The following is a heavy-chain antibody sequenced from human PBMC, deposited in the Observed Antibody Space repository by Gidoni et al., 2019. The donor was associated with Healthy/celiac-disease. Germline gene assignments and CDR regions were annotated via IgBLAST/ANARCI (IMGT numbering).Heavy chain of an antibody. V-gene: IGHV3-74*01. D-gene: IGHD1-26*01. Sequence: EVQLVESGGGLVQPGGSLRLSCAASGFTFSSYWMHWVRQAPGKGLVWVSRINSDWSSTSYADSVKGRFTISRDNAKNTLYLQMNSLRAEDTAVYYCARDRGRVGAIPKNWFDPWGQGTLVTVSS. J-gene: IGHJ5*02. CDR2: INSDWSST. CDR3: ARDRGRVGAIPKNWFDP. CDR1: GFTFSSYW.